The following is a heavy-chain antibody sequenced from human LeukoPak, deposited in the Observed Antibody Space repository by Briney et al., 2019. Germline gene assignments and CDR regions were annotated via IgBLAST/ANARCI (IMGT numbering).Heavy chain of an antibody. Sequence: PGGSLRLSCAASGFTFSNSWMSWVRRAPGKGLEWVANIKRDGSEKYYVDSVKGRFTISRDNAKSSLFLQMNSLRADDTAVYYCEGSAGYWGQGTLVTVPS. CDR1: GFTFSNSW. J-gene: IGHJ4*02. CDR2: IKRDGSEK. V-gene: IGHV3-7*01. CDR3: EGSAGY.